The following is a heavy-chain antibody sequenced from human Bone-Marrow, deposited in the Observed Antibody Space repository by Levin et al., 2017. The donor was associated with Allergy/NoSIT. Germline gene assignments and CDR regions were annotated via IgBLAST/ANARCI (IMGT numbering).Heavy chain of an antibody. Sequence: PGGSLRLSCAASGFTFSSYWMHWVRQAPGKGLVWVSRINSDGSSTSYADSVKGRFTISRDNAKNTLYLQMNSLRAEDTAVYYCARAPLIAVAGTTSYFDYWGQGTLVTVSS. D-gene: IGHD6-19*01. CDR3: ARAPLIAVAGTTSYFDY. CDR1: GFTFSSYW. V-gene: IGHV3-74*01. CDR2: INSDGSST. J-gene: IGHJ4*02.